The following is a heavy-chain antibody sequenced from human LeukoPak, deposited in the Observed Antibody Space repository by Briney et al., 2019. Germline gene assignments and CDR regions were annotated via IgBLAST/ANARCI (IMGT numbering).Heavy chain of an antibody. CDR2: IYYSGST. CDR1: GGSISGYY. J-gene: IGHJ6*02. Sequence: SETLSLTCAVSGGSISGYYWIWIRQPPEKGLEWIGYIYYSGSTNYNPSLKSRVTISVDTSKNQFSLRLSSVTAADTAVYYCARGSYYDSSGYYCTTCYYTMDVWGQGTTVTVSS. CDR3: ARGSYYDSSGYYCTTCYYTMDV. V-gene: IGHV4-59*01. D-gene: IGHD3-22*01.